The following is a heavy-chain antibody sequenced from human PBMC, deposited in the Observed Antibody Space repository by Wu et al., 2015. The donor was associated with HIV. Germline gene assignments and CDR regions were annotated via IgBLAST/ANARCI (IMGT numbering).Heavy chain of an antibody. CDR3: VTSSGWSNSWFDP. V-gene: IGHV1-24*01. D-gene: IGHD6-19*01. CDR2: FDPKHGEI. J-gene: IGHJ5*02. Sequence: VRQAPGKGLEWMGGFDPKHGEIIYAQKFQGRVTMTEDTSTDTAYMELISLKSEDTAVYYCVTSSGWSNSWFDPWGQGTLVTVSS.